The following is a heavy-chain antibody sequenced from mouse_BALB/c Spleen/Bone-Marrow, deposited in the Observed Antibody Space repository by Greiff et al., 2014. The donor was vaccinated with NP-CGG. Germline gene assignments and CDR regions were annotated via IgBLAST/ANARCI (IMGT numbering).Heavy chain of an antibody. CDR3: ARDRYSFDY. V-gene: IGHV5-9-4*01. CDR1: GFTFSYYA. J-gene: IGHJ2*01. D-gene: IGHD2-14*01. CDR2: ISSGGSYT. Sequence: DVKLVESGGGLVEPGGSLKLSCAASGFTFSYYAMSWVRQSPEKRLEWVAEISSGGSYTYYPDTVTGRFTISRDNAKNTLYLEMSSLRSEDTAMYYCARDRYSFDYWGQGTTLTVSS.